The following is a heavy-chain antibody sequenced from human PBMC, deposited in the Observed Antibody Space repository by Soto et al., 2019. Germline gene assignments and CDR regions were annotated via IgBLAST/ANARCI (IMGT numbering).Heavy chain of an antibody. Sequence: EVQLVESGGGLVQPGGSLRLSCAASGFTFSSYWMHWVRQAPGKWLVWISRIKADGSSYYADSVRGRFTISRDNAKNTLYLQMNSLRDEDTAVYSCARGIRNYYGTDVWGQGTTVSVSS. CDR3: ARGIRNYYGTDV. J-gene: IGHJ6*02. D-gene: IGHD5-18*01. CDR1: GFTFSSYW. CDR2: IKADGSS. V-gene: IGHV3-74*01.